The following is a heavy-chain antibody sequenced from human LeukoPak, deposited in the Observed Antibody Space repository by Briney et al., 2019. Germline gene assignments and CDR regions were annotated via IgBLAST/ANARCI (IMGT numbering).Heavy chain of an antibody. Sequence: GASVKVSCKTSGYTFTGYYMHWVRQAPGQGLEWMGWINPNSGGTMYAQKFQGRVIMTRDRSISTAYMELSSLRSDDTAVYYCVRGSDFWSGYYIARSDYWGQGTLVTVSS. CDR3: VRGSDFWSGYYIARSDY. D-gene: IGHD3-3*01. J-gene: IGHJ4*02. CDR1: GYTFTGYY. V-gene: IGHV1-2*02. CDR2: INPNSGGT.